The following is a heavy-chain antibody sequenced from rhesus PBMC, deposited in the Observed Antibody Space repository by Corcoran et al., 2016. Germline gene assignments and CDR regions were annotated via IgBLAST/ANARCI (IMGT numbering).Heavy chain of an antibody. CDR2: IYWEYDK. CDR3: ARGHYYNIWTGFDV. CDR1: GFSLTTSGMG. V-gene: IGHV2-174*01. D-gene: IGHD3-3*01. J-gene: IGHJ5-1*01. Sequence: QVTLKESGPALVKPTQTLTLTCTFSGFSLTTSGMGVGWIRQPPGQALEWLAIIYWEYDKRYSTSLKIRLTISKDTAKNQVVLTMTNMDPVDTATYYCARGHYYNIWTGFDVWGPGVLVTVSS.